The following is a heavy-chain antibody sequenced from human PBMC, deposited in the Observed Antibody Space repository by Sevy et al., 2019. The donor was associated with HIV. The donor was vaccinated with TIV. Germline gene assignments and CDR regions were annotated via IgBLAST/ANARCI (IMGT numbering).Heavy chain of an antibody. V-gene: IGHV3-33*01. CDR1: GFTFSSYG. J-gene: IGHJ4*02. Sequence: GGSLRLSCAASGFTFSSYGMHWVRQAPGKGLEWVAVIWYDGSNKYYADSVKGRFTISRDNSKNTLYLQMNSLRAEDTAVYYCARANCDDSSGYYCDYWGQGTLVTVSS. CDR2: IWYDGSNK. D-gene: IGHD3-22*01. CDR3: ARANCDDSSGYYCDY.